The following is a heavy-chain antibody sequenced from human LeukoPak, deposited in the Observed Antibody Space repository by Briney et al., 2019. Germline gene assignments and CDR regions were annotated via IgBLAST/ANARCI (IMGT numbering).Heavy chain of an antibody. CDR2: INADGSNT. J-gene: IGHJ5*02. CDR1: AFTFSSYW. V-gene: IGHV3-74*01. Sequence: GGSLRLSCAASAFTFSSYWMNWVRPAPGQGLMWVSRINADGSNTTYAGSVKGRFTISRDNARNTLYLEMNSLRAEDTAVYCCGGSQGGFDPWGQGTLVTVSS. D-gene: IGHD3-10*01. CDR3: GGSQGGFDP.